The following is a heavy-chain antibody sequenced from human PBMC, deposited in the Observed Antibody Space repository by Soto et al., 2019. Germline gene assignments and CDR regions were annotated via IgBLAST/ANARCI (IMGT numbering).Heavy chain of an antibody. J-gene: IGHJ4*02. CDR2: VDHSGST. CDR3: VIDSGYGWIDY. CDR1: GGSISSTNW. Sequence: QVQLQESGPGLVKPSGTLSLTCAVSGGSISSTNWWSWVRRPPGKGLEWIGEVDHSGSTHYNPSPNTRVPMSVDKPQDHFSLKLSSVTAADTAVYYYVIDSGYGWIDYWGQGTLVTVSS. D-gene: IGHD5-18*01. V-gene: IGHV4-4*02.